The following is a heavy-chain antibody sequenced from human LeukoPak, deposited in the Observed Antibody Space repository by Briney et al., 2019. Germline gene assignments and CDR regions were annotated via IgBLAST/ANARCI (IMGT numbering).Heavy chain of an antibody. D-gene: IGHD3-9*01. V-gene: IGHV3-30*18. CDR3: ANPSYYDILTGYLN. CDR1: GFTFSSYG. CDR2: ISYDGSNK. Sequence: PGGSLRLSCAASGFTFSSYGMHWVRQAPGKGLEWVAVISYDGSNKYYADSVKGRFTISRDNSKNTLYLQMNSLRAEDTAVYYCANPSYYDILTGYLNWGQGTLVTVSS. J-gene: IGHJ4*02.